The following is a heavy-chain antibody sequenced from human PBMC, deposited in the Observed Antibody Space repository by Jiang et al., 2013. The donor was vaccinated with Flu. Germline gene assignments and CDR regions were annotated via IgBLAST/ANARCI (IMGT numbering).Heavy chain of an antibody. V-gene: IGHV4-31*02. Sequence: GGYVLELDPPTHPTGRAVEWIGYIYYSGSTYYNPSLKSRVTISVDTSKNQFSLKLSSVTAADTAAYYCARALRLGELSLYRAGWFDPWGQGTLVTVSS. J-gene: IGHJ5*02. CDR3: ARALRLGELSLYRAGWFDP. CDR2: IYYSGST. CDR1: GGYV. D-gene: IGHD3-16*02.